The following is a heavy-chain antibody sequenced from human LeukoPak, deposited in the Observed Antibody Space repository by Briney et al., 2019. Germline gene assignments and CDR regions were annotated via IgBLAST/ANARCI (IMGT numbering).Heavy chain of an antibody. Sequence: ASVKVSYKASGYTFTSYGISWVPQAPGQGLEWMGWISAYNGNTNYAQKLQGRVTMTTDTSTSTAYMELRSLRSDDTAVYYCARDPNSSGWYSDAFDIWGQGTMVTVSS. CDR1: GYTFTSYG. D-gene: IGHD6-19*01. V-gene: IGHV1-18*01. J-gene: IGHJ3*02. CDR3: ARDPNSSGWYSDAFDI. CDR2: ISAYNGNT.